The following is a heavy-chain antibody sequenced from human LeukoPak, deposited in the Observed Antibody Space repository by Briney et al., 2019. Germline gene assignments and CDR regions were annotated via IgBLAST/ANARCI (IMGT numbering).Heavy chain of an antibody. D-gene: IGHD5-24*01. V-gene: IGHV1-69*04. CDR3: ARDHVDGYNQPIY. J-gene: IGHJ4*02. CDR1: GYTFTSYG. Sequence: SVKVSCKASGYTFTSYGISWVRQAPGQGLEWMGRIIPILGIANYAQKFQGRVTITADKSTSTAYMELSSLRSEDTAVYYCARDHVDGYNQPIYWGQGTLVTVSS. CDR2: IIPILGIA.